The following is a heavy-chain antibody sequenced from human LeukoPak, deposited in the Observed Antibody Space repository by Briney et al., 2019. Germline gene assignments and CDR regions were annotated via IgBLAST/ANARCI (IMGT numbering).Heavy chain of an antibody. Sequence: GGSLRLSCAPSGFTFSTYAMSWVRQAPGKGLEWVSAISASGSRTYYAGSVKGRFAVSRDNSRDTLYLQMSSLRAEDTAVYYCAKDPYYDSSGYFDYWGQGTLVTVSS. CDR2: ISASGSRT. V-gene: IGHV3-23*01. J-gene: IGHJ4*02. CDR1: GFTFSTYA. D-gene: IGHD3-22*01. CDR3: AKDPYYDSSGYFDY.